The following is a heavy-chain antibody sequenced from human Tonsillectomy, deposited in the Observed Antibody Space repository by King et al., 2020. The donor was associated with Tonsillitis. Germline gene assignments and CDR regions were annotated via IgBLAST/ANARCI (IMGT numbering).Heavy chain of an antibody. D-gene: IGHD2-2*01. CDR3: ARDVVVPADYDY. V-gene: IGHV3-21*01. CDR1: GFTFSSYS. CDR2: ISSSSSYI. Sequence: VQLVESGGGLVKPGGTLRLSCAASGFTFSSYSMNWVRQAPGKGLEWVSSISSSSSYIYYADSVKGRFTISRDNAKNSLYLQMNSLRAEDTAVYYCARDVVVPADYDYWGQGTLVTVSS. J-gene: IGHJ4*02.